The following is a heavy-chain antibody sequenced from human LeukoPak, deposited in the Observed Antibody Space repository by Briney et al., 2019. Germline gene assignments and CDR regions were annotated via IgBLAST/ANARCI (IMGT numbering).Heavy chain of an antibody. J-gene: IGHJ5*02. V-gene: IGHV3-48*03. D-gene: IGHD3-10*01. CDR1: GFTFSSYE. CDR2: ISSSGSTI. CDR3: ARVDRVLLWFGDPSERWFDP. Sequence: GGSLRLSCAASGFTFSSYEMNWVRQAPGKGLEWVSYISSSGSTIYYADSVKGRFTISRDNAKNSLYLQMNSLRAEDTAVYYCARVDRVLLWFGDPSERWFDPWGQGTLVTVSS.